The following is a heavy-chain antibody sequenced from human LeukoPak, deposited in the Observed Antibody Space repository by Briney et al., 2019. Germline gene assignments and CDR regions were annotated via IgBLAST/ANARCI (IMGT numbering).Heavy chain of an antibody. CDR3: ARSDYGFDY. V-gene: IGHV4-59*06. Sequence: SETLSLTCTVSGVSISTYYWTWIRQPPGKGLEWIGYIYYSGSTYYNPSLKSRVTISVDTSKNQFSLKLSSVTAADTAVYYCARSDYGFDYWGQGTLVTVSS. J-gene: IGHJ4*02. CDR1: GVSISTYY. CDR2: IYYSGST. D-gene: IGHD4-17*01.